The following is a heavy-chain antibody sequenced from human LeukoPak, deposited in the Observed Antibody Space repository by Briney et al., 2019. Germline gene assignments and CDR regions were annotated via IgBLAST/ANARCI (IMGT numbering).Heavy chain of an antibody. V-gene: IGHV4-59*01. CDR3: ARVLGYDSYGMDG. Sequence: SETLSLTCTVSGGSISSYYWSWIRQPPGKGLEWIGYIYYSGSTNYNPSLKSRVTISVDTSKNQFSLELSSVTAAHTAVYYCARVLGYDSYGMDGWGQGTTVTVS. J-gene: IGHJ6*02. CDR1: GGSISSYY. CDR2: IYYSGST.